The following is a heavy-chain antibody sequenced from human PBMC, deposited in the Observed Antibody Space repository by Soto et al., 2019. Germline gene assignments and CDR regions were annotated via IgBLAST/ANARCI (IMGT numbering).Heavy chain of an antibody. CDR2: IYHSGST. J-gene: IGHJ4*02. CDR1: GGSISSGGYS. CDR3: ARTYYDALTGPQHFDI. V-gene: IGHV4-30-2*01. D-gene: IGHD3-9*01. Sequence: SETLSLTCAVSGGSISSGGYSWSWVRQPPGKGLEWIGYIYHSGSTYYNPSLKSRVTISVDRSKNQFSLNLSSVTAADTAVYYCARTYYDALTGPQHFDIWGQGALVTVSS.